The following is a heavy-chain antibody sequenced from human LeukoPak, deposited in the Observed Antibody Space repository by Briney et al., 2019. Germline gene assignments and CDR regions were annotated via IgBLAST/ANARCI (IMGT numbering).Heavy chain of an antibody. CDR1: GYTFTSYD. D-gene: IGHD3-10*01. V-gene: IGHV1-8*01. J-gene: IGHJ6*02. CDR2: MNPNRGDT. CDR3: ARGLESFMRSPPFRIRDYYYGMDV. Sequence: GASVKVSCKASGYTFTSYDIHWVRQATGQGLEWMGRMNPNRGDTDYAQKFQGRVTMTRDTSISTAYMELSSLRSEDTAVYYCARGLESFMRSPPFRIRDYYYGMDVWGQGSTVTVSS.